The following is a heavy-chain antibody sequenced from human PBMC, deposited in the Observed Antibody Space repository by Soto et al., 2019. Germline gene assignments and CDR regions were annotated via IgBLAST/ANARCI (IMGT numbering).Heavy chain of an antibody. CDR1: GFTFSSYA. CDR3: VRDPGSGWTHYYYYGMDV. J-gene: IGHJ6*02. V-gene: IGHV3-30-3*01. CDR2: ISYDGSNK. D-gene: IGHD6-19*01. Sequence: PWGVLRLSCAASGFTFSSYAMHWVRQAPGKGLEWVAVISYDGSNKYYVDSVKGRFTISRDNSKNTLYLQMNSLRVEDTAVYYCVRDPGSGWTHYYYYGMDVWGQGTTVTVSS.